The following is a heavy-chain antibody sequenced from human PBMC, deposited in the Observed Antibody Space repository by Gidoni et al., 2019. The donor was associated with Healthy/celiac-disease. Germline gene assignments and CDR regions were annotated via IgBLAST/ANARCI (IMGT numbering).Heavy chain of an antibody. V-gene: IGHV4-30-4*01. CDR3: ARGSPYDSSGLPSDAFDI. J-gene: IGHJ3*02. CDR1: GGSISSGDYY. Sequence: QVQLQESGPGLVKPSQTLSLTCTVSGGSISSGDYYWSWIRQPPGKGLEWIGYIYYSGSTYYNPSLKSRVTISVDTSKNQFSLKLSSVTAADTAVYYCARGSPYDSSGLPSDAFDIWGQGTMVTVSS. D-gene: IGHD3-22*01. CDR2: IYYSGST.